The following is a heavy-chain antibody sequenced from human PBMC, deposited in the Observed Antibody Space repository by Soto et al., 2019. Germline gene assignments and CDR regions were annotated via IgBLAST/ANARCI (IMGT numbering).Heavy chain of an antibody. J-gene: IGHJ6*02. V-gene: IGHV1-69*01. CDR3: ATAGHNDAYNFCHGMDV. CDR2: VIPLFDTA. CDR1: GGIFTNNA. D-gene: IGHD1-1*01. Sequence: QVQVVQSGAEVKKPGSSVKVSCKVSGGIFTNNAISWVRQAPGQGLEWLGGVIPLFDTAYYAQIFRGRLRISADGATTTAYMDLGGLTSADTAVYFGATAGHNDAYNFCHGMDVWGQGTTVTVS.